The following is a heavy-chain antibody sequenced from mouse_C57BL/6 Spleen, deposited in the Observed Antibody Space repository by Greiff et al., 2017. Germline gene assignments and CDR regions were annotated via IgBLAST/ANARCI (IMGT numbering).Heavy chain of an antibody. Sequence: QVQLQQSGAELVRPGTSVKVSCKASGYAFTNSLIEWVKQRPGQGLEWIGVINPGSGGTNYNEKFKGKATLTADKSSSTAYMQLSSLTSEDSAVYFCARSRDDYFDYWGQGTTLTVSS. V-gene: IGHV1-54*01. J-gene: IGHJ2*01. CDR3: ARSRDDYFDY. D-gene: IGHD3-3*01. CDR2: INPGSGGT. CDR1: GYAFTNSL.